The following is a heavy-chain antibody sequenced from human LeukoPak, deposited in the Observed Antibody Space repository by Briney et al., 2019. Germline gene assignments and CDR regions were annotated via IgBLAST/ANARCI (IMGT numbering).Heavy chain of an antibody. Sequence: GGSLRLSCAASGFTFSSYGMHWVRQAPGKGLEWVAVISYGGSNKYYADSVKGRFTISRDSSKNTLYLQMNSLRAEDTAVYYCAAYCGGDCYGGLDYWGQGTLVTVSS. J-gene: IGHJ4*02. V-gene: IGHV3-30*03. CDR2: ISYGGSNK. CDR1: GFTFSSYG. CDR3: AAYCGGDCYGGLDY. D-gene: IGHD2-21*02.